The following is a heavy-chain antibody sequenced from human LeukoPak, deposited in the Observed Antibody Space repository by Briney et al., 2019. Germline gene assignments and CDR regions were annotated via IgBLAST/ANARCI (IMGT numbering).Heavy chain of an antibody. Sequence: SETLSLTCTVAGCSISNYYWSWIRQPAGKGLEWIGGIYTSGSTNYNSSLKSRLTMSVDTSKNQFSLKLSSVTAADTSVYYCSRLRPMGASFPDPFDIWGQGTMVTVSS. J-gene: IGHJ3*02. V-gene: IGHV4-4*07. CDR1: GCSISNYY. CDR2: IYTSGST. D-gene: IGHD1-26*01. CDR3: SRLRPMGASFPDPFDI.